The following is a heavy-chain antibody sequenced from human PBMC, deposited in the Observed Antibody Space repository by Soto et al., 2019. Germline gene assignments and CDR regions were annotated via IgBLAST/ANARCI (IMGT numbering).Heavy chain of an antibody. J-gene: IGHJ6*02. CDR1: GGSISDHY. V-gene: IGHV4-59*11. Sequence: SETLSLTCTVSGGSISDHYYMWIRQSPGKGLEYIGYIHNGGSTNYNPSLKSRVTISVDTSKNQFSLKLSSVTAADTAVYYCAREGSYKNYYYYGMDVWGQGTTVTVSS. CDR2: IHNGGST. D-gene: IGHD2-15*01. CDR3: AREGSYKNYYYYGMDV.